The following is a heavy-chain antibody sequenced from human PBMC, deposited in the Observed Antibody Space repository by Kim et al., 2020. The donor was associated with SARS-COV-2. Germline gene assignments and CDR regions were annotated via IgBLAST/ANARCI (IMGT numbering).Heavy chain of an antibody. D-gene: IGHD3-16*02. J-gene: IGHJ4*02. V-gene: IGHV4-34*01. CDR3: ARGRSLYYDYVWGSYRFDY. Sequence: SRVTISVDTSKNQFSLKLSSVTAADTAVYYCARGRSLYYDYVWGSYRFDYWGQGTLVTVSS.